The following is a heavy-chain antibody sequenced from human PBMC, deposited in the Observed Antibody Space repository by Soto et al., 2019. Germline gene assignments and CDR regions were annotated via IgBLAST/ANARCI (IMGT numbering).Heavy chain of an antibody. D-gene: IGHD3-22*01. V-gene: IGHV2-5*01. CDR3: AHIRSGYYYDSSGYYLIYYFDY. J-gene: IGHJ4*02. CDR2: IYWNDDK. Sequence: QITLKESGPTLVKPTQTLTLTCTFSGFSLSTSGVGVGWIRQPPGKALQWLALIYWNDDKRYSPSLKSRLTTPKATSKHQVVLTITNIDRLDTATYYCAHIRSGYYYDSSGYYLIYYFDYWGQGSPVTVSS. CDR1: GFSLSTSGVG.